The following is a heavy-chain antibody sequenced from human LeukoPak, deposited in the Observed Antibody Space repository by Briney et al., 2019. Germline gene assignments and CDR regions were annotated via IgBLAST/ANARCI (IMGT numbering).Heavy chain of an antibody. V-gene: IGHV4-34*01. CDR2: INHSGST. CDR3: AKSLLWFGESWLDY. Sequence: PSETLSLTCAAYGGSFNNYYWSWIRQPPGKGLEWIGEINHSGSTNYNPSLKSRVTISIDTSKNQFSLKLSSVTAADTAVYYCAKSLLWFGESWLDYWGQGTLVTVSS. CDR1: GGSFNNYY. D-gene: IGHD3-10*01. J-gene: IGHJ4*02.